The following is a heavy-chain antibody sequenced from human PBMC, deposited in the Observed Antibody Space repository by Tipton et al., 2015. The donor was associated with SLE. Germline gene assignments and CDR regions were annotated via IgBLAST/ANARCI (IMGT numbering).Heavy chain of an antibody. CDR3: ASNWNDSPYYYYGLYV. Sequence: TLSLTCTVSGGSISSSSYYWGWIRQPPGKEPEWIGSIYYSGSTYYTPSLKSRVTTSVDTSKNQFSLSLYSVTVEDTAVYYCASNWNDSPYYYYGLYVWGQGTTVTVSS. D-gene: IGHD1-1*01. V-gene: IGHV4-39*01. CDR2: IYYSGST. CDR1: GGSISSSSYY. J-gene: IGHJ6*02.